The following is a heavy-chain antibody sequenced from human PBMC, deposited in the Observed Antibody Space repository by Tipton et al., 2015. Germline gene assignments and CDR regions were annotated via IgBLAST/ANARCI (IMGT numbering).Heavy chain of an antibody. CDR3: ARDRYGDRDFDS. D-gene: IGHD4-17*01. CDR1: GYTFTGNY. CDR2: INPNSGGA. Sequence: QLVQSGPEVKKPGASVKVSCKASGYTFTGNYIHWVRQAPGQGLEWVGRINPNSGGANYAQIFQGRVTMTRDTSITTAYMELSRLKSNDTAVYYCARDRYGDRDFDSWGQGTLVTVAS. J-gene: IGHJ4*02. V-gene: IGHV1-2*02.